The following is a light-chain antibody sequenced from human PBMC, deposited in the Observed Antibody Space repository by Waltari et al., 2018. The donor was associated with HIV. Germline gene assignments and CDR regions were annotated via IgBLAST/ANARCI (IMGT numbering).Light chain of an antibody. V-gene: IGKV3-11*01. CDR2: DVS. J-gene: IGKJ2*01. CDR1: QSVRSY. Sequence: EIVLTQSPATLSLSPGDRATLSCRASQSVRSYLAWYQQKPGQAPRLLIYDVSDRATGTPARFSGSGSGTDFTLTISSLEPEDFAVYYCQQRSNWPPGGAYTFGQGTKLEIK. CDR3: QQRSNWPPGGAYT.